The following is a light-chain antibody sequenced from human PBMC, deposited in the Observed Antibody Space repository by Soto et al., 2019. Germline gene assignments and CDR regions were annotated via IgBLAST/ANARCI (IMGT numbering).Light chain of an antibody. Sequence: QSVLTQPPSASGTPGQRVTISCSGSSSNIGSNYVYWYQQLPGTAPKLLIYRNNQRPSGVPDRFSASKSGTSASLAISGLRSGDEADYYCAAWDDSLSGYVFGTGTKLTVL. V-gene: IGLV1-47*01. CDR1: SSNIGSNY. J-gene: IGLJ1*01. CDR2: RNN. CDR3: AAWDDSLSGYV.